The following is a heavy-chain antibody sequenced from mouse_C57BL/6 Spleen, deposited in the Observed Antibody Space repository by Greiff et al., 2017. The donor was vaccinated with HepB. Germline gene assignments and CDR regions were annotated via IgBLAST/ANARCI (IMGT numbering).Heavy chain of an antibody. CDR1: GYTFTSYG. Sequence: QVHVKQSGAELARPGASVKLSCKASGYTFTSYGISWVKQRTGQGLEWIGEIYPRSGNTYYNEKFKGKATLTTYKSSSTAYMELRSLTSEDSAVYFCARYDSNYPLYYAMDYWGQGTSVTVSS. V-gene: IGHV1-81*01. CDR2: IYPRSGNT. CDR3: ARYDSNYPLYYAMDY. J-gene: IGHJ4*01. D-gene: IGHD2-5*01.